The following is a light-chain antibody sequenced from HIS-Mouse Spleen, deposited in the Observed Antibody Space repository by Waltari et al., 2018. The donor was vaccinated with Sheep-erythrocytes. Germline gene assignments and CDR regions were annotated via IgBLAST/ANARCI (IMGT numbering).Light chain of an antibody. CDR3: QVWDSSSDHPV. V-gene: IGLV3-21*02. CDR2: DDS. CDR1: NIGSQS. J-gene: IGLJ2*01. Sequence: SYVLTQPPSVSVAPGQPARITCGGNNIGSQSFHWYQHKPGQAPVLVVYDDSDRPSGIPERFSGSNSGNTATLTISRVEAGDEADYYCQVWDSSSDHPVFGGGTKLTVL.